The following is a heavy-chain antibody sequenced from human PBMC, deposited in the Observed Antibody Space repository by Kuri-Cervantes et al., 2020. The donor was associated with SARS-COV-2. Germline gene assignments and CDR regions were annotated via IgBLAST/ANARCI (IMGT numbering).Heavy chain of an antibody. V-gene: IGHV3-21*01. CDR3: ARDPSQGRADI. J-gene: IGHJ3*02. CDR2: IGSRSSST. CDR1: GFTFDDYA. Sequence: GSLRLSCAASGFTFDDYAMHWVRQAPGKGLEWVSSIGSRSSSTYYPDSVRGRFTISRDNAKNSLYLQMDSLRAEDTAVYYCARDPSQGRADIWGQGTMVTVSS.